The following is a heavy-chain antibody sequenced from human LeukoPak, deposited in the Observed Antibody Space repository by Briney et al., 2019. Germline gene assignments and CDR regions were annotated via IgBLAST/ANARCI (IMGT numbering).Heavy chain of an antibody. D-gene: IGHD6-13*01. CDR2: INHSGST. CDR3: ARVAQIAAATGPFQFYYYYYMDV. V-gene: IGHV4-34*01. CDR1: GGSFSGYY. J-gene: IGHJ6*03. Sequence: SETLSLTCAVYGGSFSGYYWSWIRQPPGKGLEWIGEINHSGSTNYNPSLKSRVTISVDTSKNQFSLKLSPVTAADTAVYYCARVAQIAAATGPFQFYYYYYMDVWGKGTTVTVSS.